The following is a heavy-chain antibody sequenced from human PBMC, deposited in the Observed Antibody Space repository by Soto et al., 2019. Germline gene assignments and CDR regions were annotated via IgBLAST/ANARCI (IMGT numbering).Heavy chain of an antibody. J-gene: IGHJ4*02. CDR1: GGSVSSGSHY. CDR2: IYYLGNT. D-gene: IGHD3-10*01. Sequence: QVQLQESGPGLVKPSETLSLTCTVSGGSVSSGSHYWSWIRQPPGKGLEWIGHIYYLGNTNYNASLKSRVTLSIDTSRNRFSLKLSPVTTADTAVYYCATKLSGNMMFDYWGQGTLVTVSS. V-gene: IGHV4-61*01. CDR3: ATKLSGNMMFDY.